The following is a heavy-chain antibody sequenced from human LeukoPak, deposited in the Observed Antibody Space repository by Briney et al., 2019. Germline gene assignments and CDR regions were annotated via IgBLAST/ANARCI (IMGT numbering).Heavy chain of an antibody. Sequence: ASVKVSCKASGYTFTNYGISWMRQAPGQGLEWMGWISGYNGNTNYAQKFQGRVTMTRDMSTSTVYMELSSLRSEDTAVYYCARGKFGHSSSLSPYGSGSYEAFDYWGQGTLVTVSS. CDR2: ISGYNGNT. J-gene: IGHJ4*02. CDR3: ARGKFGHSSSLSPYGSGSYEAFDY. V-gene: IGHV1-18*01. CDR1: GYTFTNYG. D-gene: IGHD3-10*01.